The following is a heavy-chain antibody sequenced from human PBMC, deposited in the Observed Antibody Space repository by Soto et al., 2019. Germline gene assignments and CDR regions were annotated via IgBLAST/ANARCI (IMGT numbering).Heavy chain of an antibody. CDR2: MNPNSGNT. V-gene: IGHV1-8*01. Sequence: GASVKVSCKASGYTFTSYDINWVRQATGQGLEWMGWMNPNSGNTGYAQKFQGRVTMTRNTSISTAYMELSSLRSEDTAVYYCAIGKQWLRFVDFYYWGQGTLDTVSS. CDR3: AIGKQWLRFVDFYY. J-gene: IGHJ4*02. CDR1: GYTFTSYD. D-gene: IGHD5-12*01.